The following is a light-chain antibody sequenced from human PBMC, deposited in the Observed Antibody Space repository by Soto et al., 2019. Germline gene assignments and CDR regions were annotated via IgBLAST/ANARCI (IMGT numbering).Light chain of an antibody. CDR3: QQYGTAPIT. V-gene: IGKV3-20*01. CDR1: QSISGN. J-gene: IGKJ5*01. CDR2: RAS. Sequence: EVVMTQSPATLSVSPGERATLSCRASQSISGNLAWYQQKPGQAPRLLIYRASSRATGIPDRFSGTGSGTDFTLTISRVEPEDFAVYYCQQYGTAPITFGQGTRLEIK.